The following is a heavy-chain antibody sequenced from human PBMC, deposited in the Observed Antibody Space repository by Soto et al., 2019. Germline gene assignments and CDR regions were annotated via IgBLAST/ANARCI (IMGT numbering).Heavy chain of an antibody. J-gene: IGHJ4*02. D-gene: IGHD5-18*01. Sequence: HPGGSLRLSCVASGITFGSRAMSWVRQAPGEGLEWVSTITDTGGDAKYADSVRGRFTISRDNSKKTLYLQMSSLRADDSALYYCVKEVETVRLVAFALWGQGTQVTVSS. CDR2: ITDTGGDA. V-gene: IGHV3-23*01. CDR3: VKEVETVRLVAFAL. CDR1: GITFGSRA.